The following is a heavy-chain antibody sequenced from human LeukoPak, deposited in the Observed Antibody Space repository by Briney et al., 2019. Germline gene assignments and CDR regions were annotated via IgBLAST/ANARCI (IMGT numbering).Heavy chain of an antibody. J-gene: IGHJ6*03. CDR1: GFTFSSYS. V-gene: IGHV3-21*01. CDR2: ISSSSSYI. D-gene: IGHD3-10*01. Sequence: GGSLRLSCAASGFTFSSYSMNWVRQAPGKGLEWVSSISSSSSYIYYADSVKGRFTISRDNAKNSLYLQMNSLRAEDTAVYYCARDGGITLVRGVIMGDYYYYYMDVWGKGTTVTVSS. CDR3: ARDGGITLVRGVIMGDYYYYYMDV.